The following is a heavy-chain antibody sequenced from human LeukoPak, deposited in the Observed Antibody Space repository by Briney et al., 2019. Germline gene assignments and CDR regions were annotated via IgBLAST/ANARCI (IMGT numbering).Heavy chain of an antibody. CDR2: IIPILGIA. J-gene: IGHJ6*02. Sequence: GSSVKVSCKASGGTYSSYAISWVRQAPGQGLEWMGRIIPILGIANYARKFQGRVTITADKSTSTAYMELSSLRSEDTAVYYCARTPEGYCSSISCQPTDYYYYYGMDVWGQGTTVTVSS. D-gene: IGHD2-2*01. CDR1: GGTYSSYA. V-gene: IGHV1-69*04. CDR3: ARTPEGYCSSISCQPTDYYYYYGMDV.